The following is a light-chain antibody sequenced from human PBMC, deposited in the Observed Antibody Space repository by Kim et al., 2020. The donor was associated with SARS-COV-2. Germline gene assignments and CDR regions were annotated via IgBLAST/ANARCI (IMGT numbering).Light chain of an antibody. CDR2: VAS. CDR3: LQYYAFPRT. CDR1: RDIRND. Sequence: DIPMTQSPSSLSASVGDRVTITCRASRDIRNDLSWFQQKPGKAPKRLISVASTLQSGVPSRFSGSGSETEFTLTISSLQPEDFATYYCLQYYAFPRTFGQGTKLEI. V-gene: IGKV1-17*01. J-gene: IGKJ2*01.